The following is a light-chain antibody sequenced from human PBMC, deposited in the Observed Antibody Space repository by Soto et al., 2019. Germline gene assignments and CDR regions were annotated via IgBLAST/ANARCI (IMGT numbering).Light chain of an antibody. CDR3: QQTYLTPWT. Sequence: DIQMTQSPSSLSASVGDRVTISCRASQSISSHLNWYQQKPGKVPKLLIYGAFSLHSGVPSRFSGSGSGTDFTLTISSLQPEDFATYYCQQTYLTPWTFGQGAKVEIK. V-gene: IGKV1-39*01. CDR2: GAF. J-gene: IGKJ1*01. CDR1: QSISSH.